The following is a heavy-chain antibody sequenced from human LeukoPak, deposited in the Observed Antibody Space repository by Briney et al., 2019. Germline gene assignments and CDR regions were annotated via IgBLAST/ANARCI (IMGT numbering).Heavy chain of an antibody. J-gene: IGHJ4*02. CDR3: ARAMLFCGGDCYDY. D-gene: IGHD2-21*01. CDR2: MNPNSGNT. V-gene: IGHV1-8*01. CDR1: GYTFTSYD. Sequence: GASVKVSCKASGYTFTSYDINWVRQATGQGLEWMGWMNPNSGNTGYAQKFQGRVTMTRNTSKRTAYMELSSLRSEDTAVYYCARAMLFCGGDCYDYWGQGTLVTVSS.